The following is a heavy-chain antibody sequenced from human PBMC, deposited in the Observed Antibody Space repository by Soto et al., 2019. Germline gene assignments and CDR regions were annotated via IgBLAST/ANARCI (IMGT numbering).Heavy chain of an antibody. CDR1: GFTFSSYG. Sequence: QVQLVESGGDVVQPGRSLRLSCAASGFTFSSYGMHWVRQAPGKGLEWVAVISYDGSNKYYADSVKGRFTISRDNSKNTLYLQMNSLRAEDTAVYYCAKAAYSGSYFDYWGQGTLVTVSS. V-gene: IGHV3-30*18. J-gene: IGHJ4*02. CDR2: ISYDGSNK. CDR3: AKAAYSGSYFDY. D-gene: IGHD1-26*01.